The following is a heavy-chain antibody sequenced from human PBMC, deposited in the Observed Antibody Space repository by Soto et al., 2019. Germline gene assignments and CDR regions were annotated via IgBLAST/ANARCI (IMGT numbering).Heavy chain of an antibody. Sequence: EVELLEFGGGLVQPGGSLRLSCVASGFTFKNYDMRWIRQAPGKGLEWVSGISGSGGVTYYADSVKGRFTISRDNSKNTLYLQMNSLRAEDTAIYYCAKNRQFRSYYESAGHYDNWGQGTLVTVSS. CDR3: AKNRQFRSYYESAGHYDN. CDR2: ISGSGGVT. J-gene: IGHJ4*02. CDR1: GFTFKNYD. V-gene: IGHV3-23*01. D-gene: IGHD3-10*01.